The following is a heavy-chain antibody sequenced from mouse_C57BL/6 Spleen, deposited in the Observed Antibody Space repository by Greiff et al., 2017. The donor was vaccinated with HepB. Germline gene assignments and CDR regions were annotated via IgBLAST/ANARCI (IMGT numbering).Heavy chain of an antibody. D-gene: IGHD1-1*01. CDR1: GYTFTSYW. Sequence: VQLQQPGAELVRPGTSVKLSCKASGYTFTSYWMHWVKQRPGQGLEWIGVIDPSDSYTNYNQKFKGKATLTVDTSSSTAYMQLSSLTSEDSAVYYCARESRRGYFDYWGQGTTLTVSS. CDR2: IDPSDSYT. J-gene: IGHJ2*01. V-gene: IGHV1-59*01. CDR3: ARESRRGYFDY.